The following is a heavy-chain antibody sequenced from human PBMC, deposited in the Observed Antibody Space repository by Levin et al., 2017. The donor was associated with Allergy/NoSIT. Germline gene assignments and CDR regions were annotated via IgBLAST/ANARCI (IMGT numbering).Heavy chain of an antibody. J-gene: IGHJ4*02. CDR1: GGSITTSHYY. V-gene: IGHV4-39*01. CDR2: IYYSGST. CDR3: ARLGNIATAVYGFSFDY. D-gene: IGHD6-13*01. Sequence: PSETLSLTCAVSGGSITTSHYYWGWIRQPPGKGLEWIGSIYYSGSTYYNPSLKSQVTISVDTSKNQFSLKLSSVTAADTAVYYCARLGNIATAVYGFSFDYWGRGTLVTVSS.